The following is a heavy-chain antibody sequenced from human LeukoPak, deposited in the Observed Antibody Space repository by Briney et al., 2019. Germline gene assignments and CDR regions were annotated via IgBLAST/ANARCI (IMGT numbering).Heavy chain of an antibody. J-gene: IGHJ4*02. V-gene: IGHV3-23*01. Sequence: GSLRLSCAASGFTFSSYAMSWVRQAPGKGLEWVSAISGSGGSTYYADSVKGRFTISRDNSKNTLYLQMNSLRAEDTAVYYCAKVGVYYDFWSGYSALDYFDYWGQGTLVTVSS. D-gene: IGHD3-3*01. CDR1: GFTFSSYA. CDR3: AKVGVYYDFWSGYSALDYFDY. CDR2: ISGSGGST.